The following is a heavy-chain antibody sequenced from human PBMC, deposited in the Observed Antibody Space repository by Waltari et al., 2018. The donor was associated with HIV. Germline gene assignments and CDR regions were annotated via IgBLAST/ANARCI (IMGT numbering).Heavy chain of an antibody. CDR1: GFIFTTYD. Sequence: EVQLVESGGGLVQPGGSLRLSCAASGFIFTTYDMHWVRQRTGKGREGVSAVGTAGETYYSDSVKGRLTISREDAKNSLFLQMNSLRAEDTALYYCARDTLGTLDYWGQGILITVSS. CDR3: ARDTLGTLDY. V-gene: IGHV3-13*01. CDR2: VGTAGET. J-gene: IGHJ4*02.